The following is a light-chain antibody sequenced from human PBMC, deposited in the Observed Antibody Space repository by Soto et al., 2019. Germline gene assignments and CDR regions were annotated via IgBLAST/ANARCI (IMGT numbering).Light chain of an antibody. V-gene: IGKV1-5*01. J-gene: IGKJ1*01. Sequence: DIQLTQSPSVLSASVVDTVTITCRASQALSNYLAWYQQKPGKAPKLLIYDASSLESGVPSRFSGSGSGTEFTLTISSLQPDDFATYYCQQYNNYSTFGQGTKVDIK. CDR1: QALSNY. CDR2: DAS. CDR3: QQYNNYST.